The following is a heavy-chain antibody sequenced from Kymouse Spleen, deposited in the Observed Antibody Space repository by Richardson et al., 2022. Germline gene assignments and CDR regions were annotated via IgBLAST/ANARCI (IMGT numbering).Heavy chain of an antibody. Sequence: QVQLQQWGAGLLKPSETLSLTCAVYGGSFSGYYWSWIRQPPGKGLEWIGEINHSGSTNYNPSLKSRVTISVDTSKNQFSLKLSSVTAADTAVYYCAREEVLTGNWFDPWGQGTLVTVSS. V-gene: IGHV4-34*01. J-gene: IGHJ5*02. D-gene: IGHD3-9*01. CDR2: INHSGST. CDR1: GGSFSGYY. CDR3: AREEVLTGNWFDP.